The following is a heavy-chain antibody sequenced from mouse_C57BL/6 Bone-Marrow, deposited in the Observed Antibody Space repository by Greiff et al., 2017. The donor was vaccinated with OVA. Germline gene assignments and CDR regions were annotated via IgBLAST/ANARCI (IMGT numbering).Heavy chain of an antibody. J-gene: IGHJ1*03. CDR3: ASYWYFDV. CDR2: INPSSGYT. CDR1: GYTFTSYT. V-gene: IGHV1-4*01. Sequence: VQVVESGAELARPGASVKMSCKASGYTFTSYTMHWVKQRPGQGLEWIGYINPSSGYTKYNQKFKDKATLTADKSSSTAYMQLSSLTSEDSAVYYCASYWYFDVWGTGTTVTVSS.